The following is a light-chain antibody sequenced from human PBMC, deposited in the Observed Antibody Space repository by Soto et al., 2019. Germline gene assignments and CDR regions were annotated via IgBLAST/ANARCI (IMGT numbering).Light chain of an antibody. CDR2: STS. V-gene: IGKV3-20*01. CDR1: QSLNSNF. J-gene: IGKJ3*01. CDR3: HQSGSSPRT. Sequence: EVVLTQFPNTLSLSPGERATLSCRASQSLNSNFLVWYQQKPGQAPRLLISSTSHRATGIPDRFSGSGSGTDFTLTISRLDPEDFAVYYCHQSGSSPRTFGPGTKVDVK.